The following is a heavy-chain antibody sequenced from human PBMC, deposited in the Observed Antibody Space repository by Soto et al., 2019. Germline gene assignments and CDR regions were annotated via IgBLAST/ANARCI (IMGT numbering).Heavy chain of an antibody. V-gene: IGHV3-21*01. CDR3: AREGIAVAGYYFDY. CDR2: ISSSSSYI. CDR1: GFTFSSYS. D-gene: IGHD6-19*01. J-gene: IGHJ4*02. Sequence: EVPLVESGGGLVKPGGSLRLSCAASGFTFSSYSMNWVRQAPGKGLEWVSSISSSSSYIYYADSVKGRFTISRDNAKNSLYLQMSSLRAEDTAVYYCAREGIAVAGYYFDYWGQGTLVTVSS.